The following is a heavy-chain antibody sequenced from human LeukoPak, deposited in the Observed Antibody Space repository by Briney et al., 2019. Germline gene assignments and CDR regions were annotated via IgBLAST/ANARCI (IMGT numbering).Heavy chain of an antibody. CDR1: GFPFTNYC. Sequence: GGSPRLSFSASGFPFTNYCMNWGRPAPGKGRGWGSSLNTRTGHLYYADSVRGRFTISRDNARNSLYLQMDSLGAEDTAVYYCVRDFDTITTAFLVHWGQGTLVTVSS. J-gene: IGHJ4*02. V-gene: IGHV3-21*01. D-gene: IGHD1-1*01. CDR3: VRDFDTITTAFLVH. CDR2: LNTRTGHL.